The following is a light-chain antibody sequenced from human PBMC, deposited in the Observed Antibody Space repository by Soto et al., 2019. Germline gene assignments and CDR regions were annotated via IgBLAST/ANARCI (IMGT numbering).Light chain of an antibody. V-gene: IGLV2-14*01. J-gene: IGLJ2*01. CDR1: SSDVGGYTS. CDR2: EVS. CDR3: SSYAGNNNLV. Sequence: QSVLTQPPSLSGSPGQSITISCTGTSSDVGGYTSVSWYQQHPGKAPKLVIYEVSDRPSGVSSRFSGSKSGNTASLTISGLQAEDEADYYCSSYAGNNNLVFGGGTKLTVL.